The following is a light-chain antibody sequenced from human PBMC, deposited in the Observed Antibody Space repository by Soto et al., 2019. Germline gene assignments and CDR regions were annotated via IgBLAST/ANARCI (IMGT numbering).Light chain of an antibody. V-gene: IGKV3-15*01. CDR3: QQCNNWPLT. J-gene: IGKJ4*01. CDR2: RAS. CDR1: QSVSNN. Sequence: EIVMTQSPATLSVSPGETATLSCRASQSVSNNLAWFQQKPGQAPRLLIYRASTRATGIPARFSGSGSGTEFTLAISSLQSEDFAVYHCQQCNNWPLTFGGGTKVEIK.